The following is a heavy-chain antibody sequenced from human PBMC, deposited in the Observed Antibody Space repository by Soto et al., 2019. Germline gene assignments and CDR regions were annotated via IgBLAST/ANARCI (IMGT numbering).Heavy chain of an antibody. D-gene: IGHD2-15*01. CDR2: IWDDGSKK. V-gene: IGHV3-33*01. Sequence: QVQLVESGGGVVQPGRSLRVSCAASGFTFSTYAMHWVRQAPGKGLEWVAVIWDDGSKKYYAESVKGRFTISRDKSKNTPYQHIHSLRAEDTAVYYCVSGRPNFALVVASTLPYFSSWGQGTVVTVSS. CDR1: GFTFSTYA. J-gene: IGHJ4*02. CDR3: VSGRPNFALVVASTLPYFSS.